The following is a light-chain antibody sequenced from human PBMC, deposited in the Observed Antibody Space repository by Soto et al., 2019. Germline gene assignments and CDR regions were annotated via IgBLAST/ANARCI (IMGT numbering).Light chain of an antibody. V-gene: IGKV1-5*03. Sequence: DIQMTQSPSTLSGSVGDRVTITCRASQTISSWLAWYQQKPGKAPKLLIYKASTLKSGVPSRFSGSGSATEFTLTISSLQPDDFATYYCQHYNSYSEAFGQGTKVDTK. CDR3: QHYNSYSEA. CDR1: QTISSW. CDR2: KAS. J-gene: IGKJ1*01.